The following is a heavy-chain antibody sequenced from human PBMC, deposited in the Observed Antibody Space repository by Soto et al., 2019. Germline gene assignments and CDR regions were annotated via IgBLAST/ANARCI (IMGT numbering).Heavy chain of an antibody. CDR3: VKGPSDYYGSGSYFPPYNYYGRDV. CDR1: GFTFSSYA. V-gene: IGHV3-64D*06. D-gene: IGHD3-10*01. J-gene: IGHJ6*01. CDR2: ISSNGSST. Sequence: QPGGSLRLSCSASGFTFSSYAMHWVRQAPGKGLEYVSAISSNGSSTYYADSVKGRFTISRDNSKNTLYLQMSSLRAEDTSVYYCVKGPSDYYGSGSYFPPYNYYGRDVWGQGTTVTGSS.